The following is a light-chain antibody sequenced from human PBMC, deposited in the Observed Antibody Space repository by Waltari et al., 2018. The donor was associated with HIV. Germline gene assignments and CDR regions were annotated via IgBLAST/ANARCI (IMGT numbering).Light chain of an antibody. CDR1: QSVFYSSNNKNY. CDR2: WAS. CDR3: QQYSITPVT. Sequence: DIVLTQSPDSLAVSLGERATMNCQSSQSVFYSSNNKNYLAWYQQKPRQPPKLLIYWASTRESGVPDRFSGSGSGTDFTLTISSLQAEDVAVYYCQQYSITPVTFGQGTKLEIK. J-gene: IGKJ2*01. V-gene: IGKV4-1*01.